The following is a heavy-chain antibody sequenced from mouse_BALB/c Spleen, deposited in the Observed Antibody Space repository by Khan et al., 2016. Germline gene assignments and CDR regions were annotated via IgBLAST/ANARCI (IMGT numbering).Heavy chain of an antibody. J-gene: IGHJ2*01. V-gene: IGHV9-3*02. D-gene: IGHD4-1*01. CDR2: INTNTGEP. Sequence: QIQLVQSGPELKKPGETVKISCKAPGYTFTNYGMNWVKQAPGKGLKWMGWINTNTGEPTYAEEFKGRFAFSLETSASTAYLQINNFKNEDTATYFCAKLTGTPWDYWGQGTTLTVSS. CDR1: GYTFTNYG. CDR3: AKLTGTPWDY.